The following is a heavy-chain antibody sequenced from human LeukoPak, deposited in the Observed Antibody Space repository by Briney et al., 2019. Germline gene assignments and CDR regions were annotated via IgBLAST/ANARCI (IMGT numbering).Heavy chain of an antibody. J-gene: IGHJ6*02. CDR1: GFTFSNYA. D-gene: IGHD1-14*01. V-gene: IGHV3-23*01. Sequence: GGSLRLSCAASGFTFSNYAMSWVRQAPGKGLEWVSAVSGNGVSTYYADSVKGRFTISRDNSKNTLYLQMNSLRAEDTAVYYCAKGVEPLSYYGVDVWGQGTTVTVSS. CDR3: AKGVEPLSYYGVDV. CDR2: VSGNGVST.